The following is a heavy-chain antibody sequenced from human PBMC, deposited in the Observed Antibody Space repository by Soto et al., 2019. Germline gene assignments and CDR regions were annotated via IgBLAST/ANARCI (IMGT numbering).Heavy chain of an antibody. CDR3: ARHWYGSGTHYPFDS. V-gene: IGHV4-59*08. CDR1: DGSISSYY. J-gene: IGHJ4*02. Sequence: QVQLQESGPGLVKPSETLSLTCTVSDGSISSYYWSWIRQPPGKGLEWIGYIYYSGSTDHNPSLKSRVTISVDTSKNQFSLKRSSVTAADTAVYFCARHWYGSGTHYPFDSWGQGTLVTVSS. D-gene: IGHD3-10*01. CDR2: IYYSGST.